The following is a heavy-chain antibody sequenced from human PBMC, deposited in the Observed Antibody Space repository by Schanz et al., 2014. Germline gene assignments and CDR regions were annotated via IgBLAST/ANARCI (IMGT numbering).Heavy chain of an antibody. Sequence: QVQLQQWGAGLLKPSETLSLTCAVYGGPFSGYFWSWIRQSPGKGLQWIGEIHHSGSIIYNQTPRSGVTISMETSKTKFGLKVTLATAADTAVYYCARHLVNAYGMDVWGQGTAVTVSS. V-gene: IGHV4-34*01. CDR1: GGPFSGYF. J-gene: IGHJ6*02. CDR2: IHHSGSI. CDR3: ARHLVNAYGMDV. D-gene: IGHD3-3*02.